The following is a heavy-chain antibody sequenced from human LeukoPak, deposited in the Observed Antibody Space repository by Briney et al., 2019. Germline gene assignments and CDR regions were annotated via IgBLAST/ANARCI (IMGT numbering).Heavy chain of an antibody. Sequence: SETPSLTCAVYGGSFSGYYWSWIRQPPGKGLEWIGEINHSGSTNYNPSLKSRVTISVDTSKNQFSLKLSSVTAADTAVYYCARGSHFVYYYDSSGYYYDYWGQGTLVTVSS. CDR1: GGSFSGYY. CDR3: ARGSHFVYYYDSSGYYYDY. J-gene: IGHJ4*02. V-gene: IGHV4-34*01. D-gene: IGHD3-22*01. CDR2: INHSGST.